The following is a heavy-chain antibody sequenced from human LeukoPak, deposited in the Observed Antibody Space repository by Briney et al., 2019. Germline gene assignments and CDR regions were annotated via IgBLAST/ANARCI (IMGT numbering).Heavy chain of an antibody. CDR2: INNIGDHT. CDR3: GNADRQFRGSYGMDV. Sequence: GGSLRLSCAASGFTFSNYAMSWVRQAPGKGLEWVSAINNIGDHTYYVDSVKGRFTISRDNSKNTLYLQMGSLRGDDTAVYYGGNADRQFRGSYGMDVWGQGTTVIVSS. D-gene: IGHD1-26*01. V-gene: IGHV3-23*01. J-gene: IGHJ6*02. CDR1: GFTFSNYA.